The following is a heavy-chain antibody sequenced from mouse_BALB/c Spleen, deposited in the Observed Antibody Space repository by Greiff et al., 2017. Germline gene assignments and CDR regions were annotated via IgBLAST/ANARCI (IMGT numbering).Heavy chain of an antibody. D-gene: IGHD1-2*01. CDR2: ISSGGSYT. J-gene: IGHJ4*01. Sequence: EVKLMESGGGLVKPGGSLKLSCAASGFTFSSYAMSWVRQSPEKRLEWVAEISSGGSYTYYPDTVTGRFTISRDNAKNTLYLEMSSLRSEDTAMYYCARGGYYGYDAMDYWGQGTSVTVSS. CDR3: ARGGYYGYDAMDY. CDR1: GFTFSSYA. V-gene: IGHV5-9-4*01.